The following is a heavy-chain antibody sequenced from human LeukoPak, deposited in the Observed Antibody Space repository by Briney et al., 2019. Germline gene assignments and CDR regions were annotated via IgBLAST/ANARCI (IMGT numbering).Heavy chain of an antibody. CDR1: GFTFSSYA. Sequence: QSGGSLRLSCAASGFTFSSYAMHWVRQAPGKGLEWVAVISYDGSNKYYADSVKGRFTISRDNAKNSLYLQMNSLRAEDTAVYYCARDLGGYYYYGMDVWGQGTTVTVSS. CDR3: ARDLGGYYYYGMDV. V-gene: IGHV3-30-3*01. CDR2: ISYDGSNK. D-gene: IGHD2-15*01. J-gene: IGHJ6*02.